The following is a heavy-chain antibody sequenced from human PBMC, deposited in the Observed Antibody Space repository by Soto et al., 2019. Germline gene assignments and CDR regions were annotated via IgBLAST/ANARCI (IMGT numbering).Heavy chain of an antibody. CDR3: AKSGPYYYDSSGYPFDY. V-gene: IGHV3-23*01. CDR2: ISGSGGST. J-gene: IGHJ4*02. Sequence: GGSLRLSCAASGFTFSSYAMSWVRQAPGKGLEWVSAISGSGGSTYYADSVKGRFTISRDNSKNTLYLQMNSLRAEDTAVYYCAKSGPYYYDSSGYPFDYWGQGTLVTVSS. CDR1: GFTFSSYA. D-gene: IGHD3-22*01.